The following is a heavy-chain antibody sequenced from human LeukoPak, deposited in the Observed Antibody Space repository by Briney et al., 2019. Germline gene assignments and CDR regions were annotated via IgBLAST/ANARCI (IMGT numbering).Heavy chain of an antibody. D-gene: IGHD5-12*01. V-gene: IGHV3-9*01. CDR1: GFAFDDYA. Sequence: PGGSLRLSCAASGFAFDDYAMHWVRKAPGKGLEWVSGISWNSGSIGYADSVKGRFTISRDNAKNSLYLQMNSLRAEDTALYYCAKDEGDSGYDLGYWGQGTLVTVSS. CDR2: ISWNSGSI. J-gene: IGHJ4*02. CDR3: AKDEGDSGYDLGY.